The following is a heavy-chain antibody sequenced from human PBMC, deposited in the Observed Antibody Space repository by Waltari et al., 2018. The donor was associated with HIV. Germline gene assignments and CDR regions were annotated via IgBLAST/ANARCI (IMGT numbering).Heavy chain of an antibody. Sequence: QLQLQESGPGLVKPSETLSLTCTVSGGSISSNSYYWGWIRQPPGEGLEWIGRLYYSGRTYYNPSLKSRVSISVDTSKNRFSLKRSSVTAADTAVYYCATSSNDYVWGGWFDPWGQGTLVTVSS. J-gene: IGHJ5*02. CDR2: LYYSGRT. V-gene: IGHV4-39*01. CDR1: GGSISSNSYY. CDR3: ATSSNDYVWGGWFDP. D-gene: IGHD3-16*01.